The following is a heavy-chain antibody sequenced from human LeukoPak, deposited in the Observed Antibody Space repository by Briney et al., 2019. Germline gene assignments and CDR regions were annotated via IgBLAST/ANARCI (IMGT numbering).Heavy chain of an antibody. CDR2: IWYDGSNK. J-gene: IGHJ4*02. D-gene: IGHD2-15*01. Sequence: PGRSLRLSCAASGFTFSSYGMHWVRQAPGKGLEWVAVIWYDGSNKYYADSVKGRFTISRDNSKNTLFLQMNGLRVEDTAVYYCAKRSGGSCWDWGQGTLVSVSS. CDR3: AKRSGGSCWD. CDR1: GFTFSSYG. V-gene: IGHV3-33*06.